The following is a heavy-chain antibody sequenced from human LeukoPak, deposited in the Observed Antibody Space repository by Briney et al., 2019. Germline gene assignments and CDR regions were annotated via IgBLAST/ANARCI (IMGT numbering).Heavy chain of an antibody. J-gene: IGHJ4*02. CDR3: ARGGARYSGTSPNWFDY. V-gene: IGHV1-69*05. CDR1: VRTFSSFA. D-gene: IGHD1-26*01. Sequence: SVTVSYKPSVRTFSSFAISWVRQAPGQGLESIGGIIPIFGTADYAQMFQGRVTITTDESTSTAYMELSSLRSEDTAVYYCARGGARYSGTSPNWFDYWGQGTLVTVSS. CDR2: IIPIFGTA.